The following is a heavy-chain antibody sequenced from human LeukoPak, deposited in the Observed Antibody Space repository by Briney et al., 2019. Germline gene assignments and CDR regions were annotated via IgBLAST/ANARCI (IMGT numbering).Heavy chain of an antibody. J-gene: IGHJ4*02. CDR2: ISSNGGST. CDR3: ARELVGDMDY. V-gene: IGHV3-64*01. Sequence: GGSLRLSCAASGFTFSSYAMHWVRQAPGKGLEYVSAISSNGGSTYYATSVKGRFTISRDNSKNTLYLQMGSLRAEDMAVYYCARELVGDMDYWGQGTLVTVSS. CDR1: GFTFSSYA. D-gene: IGHD1-26*01.